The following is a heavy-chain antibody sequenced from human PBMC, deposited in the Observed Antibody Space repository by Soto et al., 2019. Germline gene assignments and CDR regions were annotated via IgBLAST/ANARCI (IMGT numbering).Heavy chain of an antibody. CDR2: IKTKGEGGPT. CDR3: TTGSVEGV. J-gene: IGHJ6*02. CDR1: GLHISNAW. Sequence: EVQLVESGGGHIQPGGSLRLSCAASGLHISNAWINWVRQAPGKGLEWVGRIKTKGEGGPTDYPAAVKGRFIVSRDDSQNTLHLQMNSLKIEDTAVYYCTTGSVEGVWGQGTAVIVSS. V-gene: IGHV3-15*07. D-gene: IGHD2-15*01.